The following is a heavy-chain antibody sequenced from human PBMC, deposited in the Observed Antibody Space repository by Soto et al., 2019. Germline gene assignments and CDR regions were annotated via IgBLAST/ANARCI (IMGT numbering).Heavy chain of an antibody. CDR1: GGSISSGGYY. V-gene: IGHV4-31*03. D-gene: IGHD3-10*01. Sequence: QVQLQESGPGLVKPSQTLSLTCTVSGGSISSGGYYWSWIRQHPGKGLEWIGYIYYSGSTYYNPSLQSRVTISVDTSKNQFSLKLSSVTAADTAVYYCARSGREDGRPYYYYGMDVWGQGTTVTVSS. CDR3: ARSGREDGRPYYYYGMDV. J-gene: IGHJ6*02. CDR2: IYYSGST.